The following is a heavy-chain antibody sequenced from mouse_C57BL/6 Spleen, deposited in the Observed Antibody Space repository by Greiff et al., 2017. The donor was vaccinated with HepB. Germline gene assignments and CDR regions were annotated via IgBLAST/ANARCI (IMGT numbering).Heavy chain of an antibody. J-gene: IGHJ4*01. CDR2: INPNNGGT. CDR1: GYTFTDYN. V-gene: IGHV1-18*01. CDR3: ARWNWAYAMDY. Sequence: EVQLQQSGPELVKPGASVKIPCKASGYTFTDYNMDWVKQSHGKSLEWIGDINPNNGGTIYNQKFKGKATLTVDKSSSTASRELRSLTSEDTAVYYGARWNWAYAMDYWGQGTSVTVSS. D-gene: IGHD4-1*01.